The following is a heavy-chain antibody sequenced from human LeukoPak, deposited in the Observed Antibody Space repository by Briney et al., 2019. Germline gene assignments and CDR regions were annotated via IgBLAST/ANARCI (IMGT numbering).Heavy chain of an antibody. CDR3: ATVRRYCSSTSCYETYFQH. J-gene: IGHJ1*01. CDR1: GGTFSSYA. Sequence: ASVKVSCKASGGTFSSYAISWVRQAPGKGLEWMGGFDPEDGETIYAQKFQGRVTMTGDTSTDTAYMELSSLRSEDTAVYYGATVRRYCSSTSCYETYFQHWGQGTLVTVSS. V-gene: IGHV1-24*01. D-gene: IGHD2-2*01. CDR2: FDPEDGET.